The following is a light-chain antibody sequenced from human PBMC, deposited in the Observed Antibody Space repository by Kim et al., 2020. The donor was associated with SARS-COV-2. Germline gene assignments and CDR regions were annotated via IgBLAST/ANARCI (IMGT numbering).Light chain of an antibody. CDR3: NSRDSNDNVV. J-gene: IGLJ2*01. CDR1: SLRSYY. CDR2: GKN. V-gene: IGLV3-19*01. Sequence: SSELTRDPAVSSALGQTVRITCQGDSLRSYYATWYQQKPGQAPILVIYGKNNRPSGIPDRFSGSSSGNTASLTITGTQAGDEADYYCNSRDSNDNVVFGGGTQLTVL.